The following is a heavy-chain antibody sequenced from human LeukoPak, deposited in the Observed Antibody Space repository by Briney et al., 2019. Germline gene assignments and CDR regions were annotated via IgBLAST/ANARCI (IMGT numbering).Heavy chain of an antibody. J-gene: IGHJ4*02. D-gene: IGHD4-17*01. CDR3: AKVMGAFDYGDYFDY. Sequence: GGSLRLSCAASGFTFSSYAMSWVRQAPGKGLEWVSAISGSGGSTYYADSVKGRFTISRDNAKNSLYLQMNSLRAEDTALYYCAKVMGAFDYGDYFDYWGQGTLVTVSS. CDR1: GFTFSSYA. CDR2: ISGSGGST. V-gene: IGHV3-23*01.